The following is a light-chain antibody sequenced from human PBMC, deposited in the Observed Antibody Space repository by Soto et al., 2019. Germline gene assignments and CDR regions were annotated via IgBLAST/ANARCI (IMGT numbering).Light chain of an antibody. CDR2: GAS. CDR3: QRYDSLRT. CDR1: QSVRSNF. Sequence: IGLSQSPGTLSLSTGERATLSCRASQSVRSNFLAWYQQKPGQAPRLLIYGASNRATGIPDRFSGSGSGTDFTLTITRLEPEDFAMYYCQRYDSLRTFGQGTKADIK. V-gene: IGKV3-20*01. J-gene: IGKJ1*01.